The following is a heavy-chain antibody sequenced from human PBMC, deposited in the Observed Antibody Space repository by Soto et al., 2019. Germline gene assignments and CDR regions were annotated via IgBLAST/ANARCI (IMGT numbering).Heavy chain of an antibody. CDR3: AGAGGLGAVAVDC. J-gene: IGHJ4*02. Sequence: QLQLQESGSGLVKHSQTLSLTCAVSGGSISSGGYSWSWIRQPPGKGLEWIGYIYHSGSTYYNPSLKSRVTISVDRSKNQFSLKLNSVTAADTAVYYCAGAGGLGAVAVDCWGQGTLVTVSS. D-gene: IGHD6-19*01. CDR1: GGSISSGGYS. CDR2: IYHSGST. V-gene: IGHV4-30-2*01.